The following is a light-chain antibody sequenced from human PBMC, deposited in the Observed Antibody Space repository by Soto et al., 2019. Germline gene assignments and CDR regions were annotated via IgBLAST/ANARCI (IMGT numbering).Light chain of an antibody. Sequence: QSALTQPASVSGSPGQSITISCTGTSSDVGGNHVSWYQQHPGKAPRLIIYDVSNRPSGIPNRFSGSKSDNTASLTISGLQADDEADYYCSSLTSSSRYVFGTGTKLTVL. CDR1: SSDVGGNH. CDR2: DVS. CDR3: SSLTSSSRYV. J-gene: IGLJ1*01. V-gene: IGLV2-14*01.